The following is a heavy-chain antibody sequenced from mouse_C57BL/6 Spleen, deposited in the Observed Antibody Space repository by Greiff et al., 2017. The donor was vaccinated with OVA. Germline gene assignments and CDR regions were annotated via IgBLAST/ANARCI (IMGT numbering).Heavy chain of an antibody. CDR1: GFTFSDYG. D-gene: IGHD1-1*01. Sequence: EVKLMESGGGLVKPGGSLKLSCAASGFTFSDYGMHWVRQAPEKGLEWVAYISSGSSTIYYADTVKGRFTISRDNAKNTLFLQMTSLRSEDTAMYYCARPGYGSSPAWFAYWGQGTLVTVSA. J-gene: IGHJ3*01. V-gene: IGHV5-17*01. CDR2: ISSGSSTI. CDR3: ARPGYGSSPAWFAY.